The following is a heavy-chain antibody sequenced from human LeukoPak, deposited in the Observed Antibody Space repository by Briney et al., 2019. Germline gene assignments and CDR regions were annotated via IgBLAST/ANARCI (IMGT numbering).Heavy chain of an antibody. Sequence: GGSLRLSCAASGFTVSSNYMSWVRQAPGKGLEWVSVIYSGGSTYYADSVKGRFTSSRDNSKNTLYLQMNSLRAEDTAVYYCARGTMVRLFDYWGQGTLVTVSS. D-gene: IGHD4/OR15-4a*01. CDR3: ARGTMVRLFDY. CDR2: IYSGGST. J-gene: IGHJ4*02. V-gene: IGHV3-53*01. CDR1: GFTVSSNY.